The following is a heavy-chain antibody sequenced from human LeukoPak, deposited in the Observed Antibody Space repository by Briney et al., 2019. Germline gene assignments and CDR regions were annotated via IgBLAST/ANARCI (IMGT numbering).Heavy chain of an antibody. V-gene: IGHV3-23*01. CDR3: AREGKWGSYRPGVDY. J-gene: IGHJ4*02. CDR2: ISGSGGST. CDR1: GFTFSSYA. D-gene: IGHD3-16*02. Sequence: PGGSLRLSCAASGFTFSSYAMSWVRQAPGKGLEWVSAISGSGGSTYYADSVKGRFTISRDNSKTTLYLQMNSLRAEDTAVYYCAREGKWGSYRPGVDYWGQGTLVTVSS.